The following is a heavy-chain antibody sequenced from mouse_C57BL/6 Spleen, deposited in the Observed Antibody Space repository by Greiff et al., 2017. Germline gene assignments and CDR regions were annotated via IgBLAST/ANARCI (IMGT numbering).Heavy chain of an antibody. V-gene: IGHV1-15*01. CDR1: GYTFTDYE. CDR2: IDPETGGT. Sequence: QVQLKQSGAELVRPGASVTLSCKASGYTFTDYEMHWVKQTPVHGLEWIGAIDPETGGTAYNQKFKGKAILTADKSSSTAYMELRSLTSEDSAVYYCTRGYGSSYYFDYWGQGTTLTVSS. J-gene: IGHJ2*01. CDR3: TRGYGSSYYFDY. D-gene: IGHD1-1*01.